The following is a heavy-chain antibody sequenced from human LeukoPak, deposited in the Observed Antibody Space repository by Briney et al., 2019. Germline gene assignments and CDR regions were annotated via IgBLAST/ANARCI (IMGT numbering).Heavy chain of an antibody. CDR3: ARERWDYSIDY. Sequence: HSGRSLRLSCAASGFTFDDYAMHWVRQAPGKGLEWVSGISWNGGSIGYADSVKGRFTISRDNAKYSLYLQMNSLRAEDTALYYCARERWDYSIDYWGQGTLVTVSS. V-gene: IGHV3-9*01. J-gene: IGHJ4*02. CDR1: GFTFDDYA. D-gene: IGHD4-11*01. CDR2: ISWNGGSI.